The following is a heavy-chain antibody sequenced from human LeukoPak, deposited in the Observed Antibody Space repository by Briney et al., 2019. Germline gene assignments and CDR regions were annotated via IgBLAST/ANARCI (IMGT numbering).Heavy chain of an antibody. Sequence: PGGSLRLSWAASGFTLDAYAMHWVRQAPGEGLEWDSLISWDGGRTYYADSVEGRLSISRDNSKNSMYLQMNSLRAEDTALYYCAKDIDGWGYFSSTSCYPRFDYWGQGTLVTVSS. D-gene: IGHD2-2*01. J-gene: IGHJ4*02. V-gene: IGHV3-43D*04. CDR2: ISWDGGRT. CDR3: AKDIDGWGYFSSTSCYPRFDY. CDR1: GFTLDAYA.